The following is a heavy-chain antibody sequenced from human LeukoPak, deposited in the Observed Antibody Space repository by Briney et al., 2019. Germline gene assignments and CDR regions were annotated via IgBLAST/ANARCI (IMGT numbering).Heavy chain of an antibody. Sequence: GRSLRLSCAASGFSFDDFAMHWVRQAPGKGLEWVSGITWNGGTIDYADSVKGRFTISRDNAKNSLYLQMNSLRAEDTAVYYCAREDEYSSGWPNFDYWGQGTLVTVSS. V-gene: IGHV3-9*01. D-gene: IGHD6-19*01. CDR1: GFSFDDFA. J-gene: IGHJ4*02. CDR3: AREDEYSSGWPNFDY. CDR2: ITWNGGTI.